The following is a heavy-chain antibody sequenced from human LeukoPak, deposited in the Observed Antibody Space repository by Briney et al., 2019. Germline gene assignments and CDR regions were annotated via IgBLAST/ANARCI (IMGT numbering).Heavy chain of an antibody. CDR2: ISPGGDKP. J-gene: IGHJ4*02. CDR3: AQDRAWIEFYF. V-gene: IGHV3-23*01. CDR1: GFIFRNYG. D-gene: IGHD2/OR15-2a*01. Sequence: GGSLRLSCAASGFIFRNYGMNWVRQAPGKGLEWVSGISPGGDKPYYADSVRGRFTISRDNSKNTMYLQMNSLRAEDTAVYYCAQDRAWIEFYFWGQGTLVTVSS.